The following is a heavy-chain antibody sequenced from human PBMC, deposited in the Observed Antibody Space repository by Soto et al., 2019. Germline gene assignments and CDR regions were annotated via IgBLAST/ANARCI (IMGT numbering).Heavy chain of an antibody. CDR3: ARDNRKYDGMHV. Sequence: GASVKVSCKASGYTFTSYAMHWVRQAPGQRLEWMGWINAGNGNTKYSQKFQGRVTITRDTSASTDYMELSSLRSEDTAVYYCARDNRKYDGMHVCGQGTTVTVSS. CDR2: INAGNGNT. D-gene: IGHD2-8*01. CDR1: GYTFTSYA. J-gene: IGHJ6*02. V-gene: IGHV1-3*01.